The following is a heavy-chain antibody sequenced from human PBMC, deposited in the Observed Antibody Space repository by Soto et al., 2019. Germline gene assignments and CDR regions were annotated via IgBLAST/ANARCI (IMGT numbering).Heavy chain of an antibody. D-gene: IGHD2-21*02. CDR2: IHSDGSST. Sequence: EVHLVESEGGLVQPGGSLRLSCAASGFTFSYYWMHWVRQAPGQGLVWVSRIHSDGSSTTYADSVKGRFTISRDNAKNTLHLQMNSLRAEDTAVYYCARGDRGAFDLWGQGTMVTVSS. CDR3: ARGDRGAFDL. CDR1: GFTFSYYW. V-gene: IGHV3-74*01. J-gene: IGHJ3*01.